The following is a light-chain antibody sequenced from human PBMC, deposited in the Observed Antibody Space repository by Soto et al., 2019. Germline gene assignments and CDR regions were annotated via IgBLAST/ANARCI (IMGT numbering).Light chain of an antibody. CDR3: SSFTSTSTYVL. J-gene: IGLJ2*01. CDR2: EVS. Sequence: SALTQHTSVSGSPGQSITISCTGTTTHVGGYNYVSWYQQHPGKAPKLMIHEVSNRPSGVSNRFSGSKSGNTASLTISGLQAEDEADYYCSSFTSTSTYVLFGGGTKVTVL. CDR1: TTHVGGYNY. V-gene: IGLV2-14*01.